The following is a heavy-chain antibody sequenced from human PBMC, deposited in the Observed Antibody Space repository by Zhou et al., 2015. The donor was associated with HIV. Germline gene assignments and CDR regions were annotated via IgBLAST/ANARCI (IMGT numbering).Heavy chain of an antibody. CDR3: ARQGTWYYDFWSGYYTFDY. V-gene: IGHV7-4-1*02. CDR2: INTNTGNP. CDR1: GYTFTSYA. D-gene: IGHD3-3*01. Sequence: QVQLVQSGSELKKPGASVKVSCKASGYTFTSYAMNWVRQAPGQGLEWMGWINTNTGNPTYAQGFTGRFVFSLDTSVSTAYLQISSLKAEDTAVYYCARQGTWYYDFWSGYYTFDYWGQGTLVTVSS. J-gene: IGHJ4*02.